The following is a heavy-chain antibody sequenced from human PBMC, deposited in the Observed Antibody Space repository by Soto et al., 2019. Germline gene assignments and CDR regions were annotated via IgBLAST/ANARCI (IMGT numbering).Heavy chain of an antibody. CDR1: GFTFSSYG. CDR2: ISYDGSNT. D-gene: IGHD1-26*01. J-gene: IGHJ4*02. Sequence: GGSLRLSCVASGFTFSSYGMHWVRQAPGKGLEWVAIISYDGSNTYYADSVKGRFTISRDNSKNTLYLQMNSLRAKDTSVYYCAKEGGLSGSYYISSSYYFDYWGQGTLVTVSS. V-gene: IGHV3-30*18. CDR3: AKEGGLSGSYYISSSYYFDY.